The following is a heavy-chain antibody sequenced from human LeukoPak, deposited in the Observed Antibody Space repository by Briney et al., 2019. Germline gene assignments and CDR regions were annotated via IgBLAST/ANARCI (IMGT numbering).Heavy chain of an antibody. CDR3: AKGPGDSSGYIDY. V-gene: IGHV3-23*01. J-gene: IGHJ4*02. Sequence: GGSLRLTCAASGFTFSSYAMSWVRQAPGKGLEWVSAISGSGGSTYYADSVKGRFTISRDNSKNTLYLQMNSLRAEDTAVYYCAKGPGDSSGYIDYWGQGTLVTVSS. D-gene: IGHD3-22*01. CDR1: GFTFSSYA. CDR2: ISGSGGST.